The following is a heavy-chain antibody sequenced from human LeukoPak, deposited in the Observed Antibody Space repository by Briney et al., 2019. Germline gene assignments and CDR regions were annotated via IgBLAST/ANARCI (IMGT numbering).Heavy chain of an antibody. CDR3: ARGNYFDY. V-gene: IGHV3-30*03. J-gene: IGHJ4*02. Sequence: GGSLRLSCAASGFTFSSYGMHWVRQAPGKGLEWVAVISYDGSNKYYADSVKGRFTISRDNAKNTLYLQMNSLRAEDTAVYYCARGNYFDYWGQGTLVTVSS. CDR1: GFTFSSYG. CDR2: ISYDGSNK.